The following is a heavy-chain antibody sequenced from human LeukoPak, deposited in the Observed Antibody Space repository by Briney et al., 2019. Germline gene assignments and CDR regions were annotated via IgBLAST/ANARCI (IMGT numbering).Heavy chain of an antibody. Sequence: PSETLSLTCAVYGGSFSGYYWSWIRQPPGKGLEWIGEINHSGSTNYNPSLKSRVTISVDTSKNQFSLKLSSVTAADTAVYYCARVRRGPTAAAGSIDYWGQGTLVTVSS. CDR1: GGSFSGYY. D-gene: IGHD6-13*01. V-gene: IGHV4-34*01. CDR2: INHSGST. J-gene: IGHJ4*02. CDR3: ARVRRGPTAAAGSIDY.